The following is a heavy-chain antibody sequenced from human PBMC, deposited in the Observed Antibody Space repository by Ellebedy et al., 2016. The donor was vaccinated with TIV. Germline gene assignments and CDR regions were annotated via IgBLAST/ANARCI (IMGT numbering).Heavy chain of an antibody. CDR2: ISSSGGST. CDR1: GFTFSNYA. V-gene: IGHV3-23*01. J-gene: IGHJ4*02. Sequence: GGSLRLXXAASGFTFSNYAMNWVRQAPGKGLEWVSGISSSGGSTDYADSVKGRFTISRDNSKNTLFLQMNSLRVEDTAVYYCAKEPVRQFGNFDYWGQGTLVTVSS. D-gene: IGHD3-16*01. CDR3: AKEPVRQFGNFDY.